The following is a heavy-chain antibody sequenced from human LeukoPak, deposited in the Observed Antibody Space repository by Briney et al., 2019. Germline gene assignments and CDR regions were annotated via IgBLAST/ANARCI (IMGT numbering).Heavy chain of an antibody. CDR2: ISSSGSTK. CDR1: GFTFSDYY. V-gene: IGHV3-11*01. Sequence: GGSLRLSCAASGFTFSDYYMSWIRQAPGKGLEWVSYISSSGSTKYYADSVKGRFTISRDNAKNSLFLQMNSLKTEDTAVYYCTRHIRAGYYYYYYMDVWGKGTTVTVSS. D-gene: IGHD6-19*01. J-gene: IGHJ6*03. CDR3: TRHIRAGYYYYYYMDV.